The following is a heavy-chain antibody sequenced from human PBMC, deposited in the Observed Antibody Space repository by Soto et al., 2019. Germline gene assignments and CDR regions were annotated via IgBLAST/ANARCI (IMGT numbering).Heavy chain of an antibody. V-gene: IGHV3-33*01. D-gene: IGHD2-2*01. CDR2: IWYDGSNK. Sequence: GGSLRLSCAASGFTFSSYGMHWVRQAPGKGLEWVAVIWYDGSNKYYADSVKGRFTISRDNSKNTLYLQMNSLRAEDTAVYYCAREVVPAALVYYYYYMDVRGKGTTVTGTS. J-gene: IGHJ6*03. CDR1: GFTFSSYG. CDR3: AREVVPAALVYYYYYMDV.